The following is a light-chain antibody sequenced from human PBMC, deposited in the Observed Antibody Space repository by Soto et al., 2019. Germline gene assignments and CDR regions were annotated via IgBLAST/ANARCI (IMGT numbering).Light chain of an antibody. V-gene: IGKV1-5*03. Sequence: IQLTQSPSSLSASVGDRVTITCRASQTISSWLAWYQQKPGKAPKLLIYKASTLKSGVPSRFSGSGYGTEFTLNISSLKPDDFATYYCQHYSSYSGEFGQGTKV. CDR1: QTISSW. CDR2: KAS. CDR3: QHYSSYSGE. J-gene: IGKJ1*01.